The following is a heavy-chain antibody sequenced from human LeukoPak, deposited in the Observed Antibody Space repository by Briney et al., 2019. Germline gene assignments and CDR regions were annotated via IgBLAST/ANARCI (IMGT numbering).Heavy chain of an antibody. D-gene: IGHD6-13*01. CDR3: ARVMAAASAFDI. CDR2: ISAYNGNT. V-gene: IGHV1-18*01. Sequence: ASVKVSCKASGYTFTSYGISRVRQAPGQGLEWMGWISAYNGNTNYAQKLQDRVTMTTDTSTSTAYMELRSLRSDDTAVYFCARVMAAASAFDIWGQGTMLTVSS. CDR1: GYTFTSYG. J-gene: IGHJ3*02.